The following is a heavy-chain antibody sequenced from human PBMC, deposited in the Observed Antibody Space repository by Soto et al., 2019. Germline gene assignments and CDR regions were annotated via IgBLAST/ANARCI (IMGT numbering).Heavy chain of an antibody. D-gene: IGHD5-18*01. Sequence: QVQLVQSGAELKKPGASVRVSCKASGYTFTNNDVTWVRQAAGQGLEWMGWMNPGSGDTGYAQKFQGRVTMTRDISIATAYMELSSMRSEDPAIYYCARMASFGSLNWFDPWGQGTLVTVS. V-gene: IGHV1-8*01. CDR3: ARMASFGSLNWFDP. CDR1: GYTFTNND. J-gene: IGHJ5*01. CDR2: MNPGSGDT.